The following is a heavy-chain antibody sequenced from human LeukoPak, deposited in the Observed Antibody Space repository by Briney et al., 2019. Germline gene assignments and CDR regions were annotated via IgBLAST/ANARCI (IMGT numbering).Heavy chain of an antibody. J-gene: IGHJ4*02. D-gene: IGHD3-3*02. CDR1: GGSVRSTRHY. Sequence: SETLSLTCTVSGGSVRSTRHYCAWIRQSPGKGLEWIGSISYFGSAYYRPSLQSRATISMDSSKTQISLTLSSVTATDTALYYYATHDEGSFFESWGQGALVTVS. CDR2: ISYFGSA. CDR3: ATHDEGSFFES. V-gene: IGHV4-39*01.